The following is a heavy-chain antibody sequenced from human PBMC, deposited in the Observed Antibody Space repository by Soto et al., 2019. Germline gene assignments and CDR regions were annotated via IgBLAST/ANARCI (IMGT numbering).Heavy chain of an antibody. CDR3: AGQTFTIAAASYGRSNWFDP. CDR1: GGSITSSSHF. Sequence: SETLSLTCAASGGSITSSSHFWGWVRQPPGKGLEWIGTIYFTGNTYYTPSLKSRLTMSIDTSKNEFSLRLNSVTAADTAVYYCAGQTFTIAAASYGRSNWFDPWGPGTLVTVPQ. V-gene: IGHV4-39*01. CDR2: IYFTGNT. J-gene: IGHJ5*02. D-gene: IGHD6-25*01.